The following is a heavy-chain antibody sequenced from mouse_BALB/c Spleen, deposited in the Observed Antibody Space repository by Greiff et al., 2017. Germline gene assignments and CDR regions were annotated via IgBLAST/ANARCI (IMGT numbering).Heavy chain of an antibody. CDR1: GFNIKDTY. Sequence: EVQLQQSGAELVKPGASVKLSCTASGFNIKDTYMHWVKQRPEQGLEWIGRIDPANGNTKYDPKFQGKATITADTSSNTAYLQLSSLTSEDTAVYYCARSPAYYGNYLFAYWGQGTLVTVSA. CDR2: IDPANGNT. CDR3: ARSPAYYGNYLFAY. J-gene: IGHJ3*01. V-gene: IGHV14-3*02. D-gene: IGHD2-10*01.